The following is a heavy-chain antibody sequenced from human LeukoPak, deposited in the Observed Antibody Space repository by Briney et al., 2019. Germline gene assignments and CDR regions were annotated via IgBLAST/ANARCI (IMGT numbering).Heavy chain of an antibody. CDR1: GGSISSYY. D-gene: IGHD3-16*01. J-gene: IGHJ5*02. CDR2: ISNSGST. V-gene: IGHV4-59*01. CDR3: ARDKGEGVDP. Sequence: SETLSLTCTVSGGSISSYYWSWIRQPPGKGLEWIGYISNSGSTNYNPSLKSRVTISVDTSKNQFSLKLSSVTAADMAVYYCARDKGEGVDPWGQGTLVTVSS.